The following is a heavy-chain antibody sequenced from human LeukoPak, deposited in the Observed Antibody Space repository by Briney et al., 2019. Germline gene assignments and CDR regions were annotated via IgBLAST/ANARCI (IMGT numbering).Heavy chain of an antibody. J-gene: IGHJ3*02. CDR3: ARDRRFVNWDGSGEKAFDI. D-gene: IGHD3-22*01. CDR1: GFTFSSYW. CDR2: IKQDGSEK. V-gene: IGHV3-7*01. Sequence: PGGSLRLSCAASGFTFSSYWMIWVRQAPGKGLEWVANIKQDGSEKYYVDSVKGRFTISRDNAKNSLYLQMNSLRAEDTAVYYCARDRRFVNWDGSGEKAFDIWGQGTMVTVSS.